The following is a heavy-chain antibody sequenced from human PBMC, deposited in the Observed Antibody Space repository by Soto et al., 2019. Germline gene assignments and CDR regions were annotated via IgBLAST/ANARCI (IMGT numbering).Heavy chain of an antibody. CDR2: ISSSGSTI. V-gene: IGHV3-11*01. CDR3: ARNRGRGYGLGV. D-gene: IGHD3-10*01. J-gene: IGHJ6*02. Sequence: KPGGSLRLSCAASGFTFSDYFMTWVRQAPGKGLEWVPYISSSGSTIYYADSVQGRFTISRDNAKNSLYLQMNSLRAEDTAVYYCARNRGRGYGLGVWGQGTTVTVSS. CDR1: GFTFSDYF.